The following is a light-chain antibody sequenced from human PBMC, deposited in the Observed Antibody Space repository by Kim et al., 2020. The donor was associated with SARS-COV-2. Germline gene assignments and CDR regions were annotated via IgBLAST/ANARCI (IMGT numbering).Light chain of an antibody. V-gene: IGLV4-69*01. CDR2: VNRDGSH. Sequence: QPVLTKSPSASASLGASVQLTCILSSGHSSYAIAWHQQQPGKGPRFLMKVNRDGSHIKGDGIPDRISGSTSGAERYLTISSLQPDDEADYYCQTWDTGIRVFGGGTQLTVL. CDR3: QTWDTGIRV. CDR1: SGHSSYA. J-gene: IGLJ3*02.